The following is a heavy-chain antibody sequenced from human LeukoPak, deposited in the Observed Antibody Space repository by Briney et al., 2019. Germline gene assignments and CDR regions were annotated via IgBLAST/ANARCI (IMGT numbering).Heavy chain of an antibody. CDR1: GYTFTSYA. Sequence: ASVKVSCKASGYTFTSYAMNWVRQAPRQGLEWMGWISAYNGNTNYAQKLQGRVTMTTDTSTSTAYMELRSLRSDDTAVYYCARGSNSYGLDYWGQGTLVTVSS. V-gene: IGHV1-18*01. J-gene: IGHJ4*02. CDR3: ARGSNSYGLDY. D-gene: IGHD5-18*01. CDR2: ISAYNGNT.